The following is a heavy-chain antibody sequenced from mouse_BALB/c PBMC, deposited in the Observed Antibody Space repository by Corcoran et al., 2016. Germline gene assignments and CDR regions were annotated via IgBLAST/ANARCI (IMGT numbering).Heavy chain of an antibody. Sequence: EVQLQQSGPELVKPGASVKISCKASGYSFTGYYMHWVKQSHVKSLEWIGRINPYNGATSYNQNFKDKASLTVDKSSRTAYMELHSLTSEDSAVYYCAGTDSSGYVYLDYWGQGTTLTVSS. CDR2: INPYNGAT. CDR3: AGTDSSGYVYLDY. V-gene: IGHV1-26*01. CDR1: GYSFTGYY. D-gene: IGHD3-2*01. J-gene: IGHJ2*01.